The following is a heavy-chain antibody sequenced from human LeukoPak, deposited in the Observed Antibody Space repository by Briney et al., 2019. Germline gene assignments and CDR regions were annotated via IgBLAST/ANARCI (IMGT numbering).Heavy chain of an antibody. J-gene: IGHJ6*02. CDR2: ISWNSGSI. V-gene: IGHV3-9*01. CDR1: GFTFDDYA. D-gene: IGHD2-2*01. Sequence: GRSLRLSSAASGFTFDDYAMHWVRQAPGKGLGWVSGISWNSGSIGYADSEKGRFTISRDNAKNSLYLQMNSLRAEDTALYYCAKDIGPPYCSSTSCYPLDYYGMDVWGQGTTVTVSS. CDR3: AKDIGPPYCSSTSCYPLDYYGMDV.